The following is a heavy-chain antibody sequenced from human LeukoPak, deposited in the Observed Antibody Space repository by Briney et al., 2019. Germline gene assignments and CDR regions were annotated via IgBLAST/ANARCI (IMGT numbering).Heavy chain of an antibody. CDR2: IIPIFGIA. V-gene: IGHV1-69*13. Sequence: ASVKVSCKASGGTFSSYAISWVRQAPGQGLEWMGRIIPIFGIANYAQKFQGRVTITADESTSTAYMELSSLRSEDTAVYYCARGPTRITMVRGAPDYYFDYWGQGTLVTVSS. CDR1: GGTFSSYA. D-gene: IGHD3-10*01. J-gene: IGHJ4*02. CDR3: ARGPTRITMVRGAPDYYFDY.